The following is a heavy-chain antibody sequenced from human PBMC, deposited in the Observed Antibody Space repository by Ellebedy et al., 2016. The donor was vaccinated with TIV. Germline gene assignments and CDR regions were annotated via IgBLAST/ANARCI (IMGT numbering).Heavy chain of an antibody. D-gene: IGHD1-26*01. CDR2: LWFACSHD. J-gene: IGHJ6*02. CDR1: GFSFSHYG. Sequence: GGSLRLSCVASGFSFSHYGMHWVRQAPGKGLAWVAVLWFACSHDQYADSVKGRFTISRDNSKNTLYLQMDSLRAEDTAVYYCASTKWEKLFGMDVWGQGTTVTVSS. CDR3: ASTKWEKLFGMDV. V-gene: IGHV3-33*08.